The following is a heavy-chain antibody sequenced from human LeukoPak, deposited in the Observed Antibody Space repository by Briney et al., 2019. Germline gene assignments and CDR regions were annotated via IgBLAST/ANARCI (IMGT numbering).Heavy chain of an antibody. Sequence: ASVKVSCKASGGTFSSYAISWVRQAPGQGLEWMGGIIPIFGTANYAQKFQGRVTITTDESTSTAYMELSSLRSEDTAVYYCAREGAYYYDSSGLYYFDYWGQGTLVTVSS. CDR2: IIPIFGTA. V-gene: IGHV1-69*05. J-gene: IGHJ4*02. D-gene: IGHD3-22*01. CDR3: AREGAYYYDSSGLYYFDY. CDR1: GGTFSSYA.